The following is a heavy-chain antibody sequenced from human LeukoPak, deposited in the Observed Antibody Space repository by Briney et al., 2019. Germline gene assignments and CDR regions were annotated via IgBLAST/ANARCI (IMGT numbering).Heavy chain of an antibody. D-gene: IGHD3-10*01. J-gene: IGHJ5*02. CDR1: GGSISSSSYY. V-gene: IGHV4-39*05. CDR3: DYYGSGTPANGWFDP. Sequence: PSETPPLTCTVSGGSISSSSYYWGWIRQPPGKGLEWIGSIYYSGSTYYNPSLKSRVTISVDTSKNQFSLKLSSVTAADTAVYYCDYYGSGTPANGWFDPWGQGTLVTVSS. CDR2: IYYSGST.